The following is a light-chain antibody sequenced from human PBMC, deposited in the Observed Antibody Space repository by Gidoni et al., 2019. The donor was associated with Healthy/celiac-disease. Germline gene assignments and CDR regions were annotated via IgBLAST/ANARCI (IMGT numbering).Light chain of an antibody. Sequence: DVVMTQSQLSLLVTLGQPASISCSSSQSLVFSDGITYLSWFHQRSVPSTRRLIYKVSNRDSAVPDRFCGSGSDADFSLKISRVVADDVGIYHCMQGSHWPFTFGQGTKLDIK. CDR2: KVS. CDR1: QSLVFSDGITY. CDR3: MQGSHWPFT. J-gene: IGKJ2*01. V-gene: IGKV2-30*01.